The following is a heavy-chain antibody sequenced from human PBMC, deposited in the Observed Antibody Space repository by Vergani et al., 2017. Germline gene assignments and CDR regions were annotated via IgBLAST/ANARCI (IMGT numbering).Heavy chain of an antibody. CDR2: IHHSGDT. V-gene: IGHV4-38-2*01. CDR1: DSSIMTNPY. Sequence: QVQLQESGPGLVKPSETLTLTCDVFDSSIMTNPYWGWFRQSPGKGLEGIGCIHHSGDTHYNSSLKSRVSISIVSSSKFSLSLTSVTAADTAIYYCARHRGSGGFFPSSYFYGMDVWGHGTTVTVSS. J-gene: IGHJ6*02. D-gene: IGHD3-10*01. CDR3: ARHRGSGGFFPSSYFYGMDV.